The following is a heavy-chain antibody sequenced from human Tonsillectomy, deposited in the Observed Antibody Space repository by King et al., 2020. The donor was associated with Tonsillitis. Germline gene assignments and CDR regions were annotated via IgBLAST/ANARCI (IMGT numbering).Heavy chain of an antibody. CDR3: TTVGYYGSGSLDY. V-gene: IGHV3-15*01. CDR1: GFTFSNAW. J-gene: IGHJ4*02. Sequence: DGQLVQSGGGLVKPGGSLRLSCAASGFTFSNAWMSWVRQAPGKGLEWVGRIKRKTDGGTTDHAAPVKGRFTISRDDLKNTLYLQMNSLKTEDTAVYYCTTVGYYGSGSLDYWGQGTLVTVSS. D-gene: IGHD3-10*01. CDR2: IKRKTDGGTT.